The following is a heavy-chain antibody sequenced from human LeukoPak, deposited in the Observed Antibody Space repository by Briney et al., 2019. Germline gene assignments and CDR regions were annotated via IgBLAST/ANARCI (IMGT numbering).Heavy chain of an antibody. D-gene: IGHD5-24*01. CDR2: IYYSGST. CDR1: GGSISSSSHY. J-gene: IGHJ4*02. V-gene: IGHV4-39*01. Sequence: SETLSLTWTVSGGSISSSSHYWGWIRQPPGKGLEWIGSIYYSGSTYYNPSLKSRVTISVDTSKNQFSLKLSSVTAADTAVYYCARQGDAYNYADYWGQGTLVTVSS. CDR3: ARQGDAYNYADY.